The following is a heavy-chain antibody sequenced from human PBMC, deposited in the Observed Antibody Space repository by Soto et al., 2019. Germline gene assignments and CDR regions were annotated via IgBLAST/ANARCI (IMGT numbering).Heavy chain of an antibody. CDR2: LNPDGSWG. CDR1: GFTFSTSW. Sequence: EVELVESGGGLVQPGGSLRLSCAASGFTFSTSWMNWVRQAPGKGLEWVANLNPDGSWGRYVDSVKGRFTISRDNAKNSLTVQMNRLRADDTAVYCCVGGADYRGMGTLVTVSS. CDR3: VGGADY. D-gene: IGHD2-21*01. V-gene: IGHV3-7*01. J-gene: IGHJ4*02.